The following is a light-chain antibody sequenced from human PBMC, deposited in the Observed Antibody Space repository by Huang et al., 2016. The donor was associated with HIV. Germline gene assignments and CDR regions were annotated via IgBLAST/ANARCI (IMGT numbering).Light chain of an antibody. CDR2: GAS. CDR1: QSISSN. CDR3: QQYNNRYT. Sequence: IVMTPSPATLSVSPGARATLSCRASQSISSNLSWYQQKPGQAPRPLIYGASTRATGIPARFSGSGSGTEFTLTISSLQSEDFAVYYCQQYNNRYTFGQGTKLEIK. V-gene: IGKV3-15*01. J-gene: IGKJ2*01.